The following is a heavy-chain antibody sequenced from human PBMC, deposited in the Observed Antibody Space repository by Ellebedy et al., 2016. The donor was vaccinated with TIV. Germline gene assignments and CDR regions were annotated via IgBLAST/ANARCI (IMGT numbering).Heavy chain of an antibody. CDR3: AKDVGSSGLNWFDP. CDR2: ISGDGGTT. CDR1: GFTFDDYA. D-gene: IGHD6-19*01. J-gene: IGHJ5*02. V-gene: IGHV3-43*02. Sequence: GESLKISCAASGFTFDDYAMHWVRQAPGKGLEWVSLISGDGGTTYYADSVKGRFTISRDNSRNSLYLQMNSLRIEDTALYYCAKDVGSSGLNWFDPWGQGTLVTVSS.